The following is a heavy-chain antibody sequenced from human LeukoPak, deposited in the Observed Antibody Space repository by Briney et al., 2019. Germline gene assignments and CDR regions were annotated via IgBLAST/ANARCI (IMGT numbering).Heavy chain of an antibody. V-gene: IGHV1-18*01. CDR1: GFTFTSYG. CDR2: ISAYNGYT. Sequence: PGGTLRLSCAASGFTFTSYGISWVRQAPGQGLEWMGWISAYNGYTNYAQKLQGRVTMTRDTSTSTAYLDLRSLRSDDTAVYYCARDLTHRRYYDNSGYQIVPAFWGQGTLVTVSS. D-gene: IGHD3-22*01. CDR3: ARDLTHRRYYDNSGYQIVPAF. J-gene: IGHJ4*02.